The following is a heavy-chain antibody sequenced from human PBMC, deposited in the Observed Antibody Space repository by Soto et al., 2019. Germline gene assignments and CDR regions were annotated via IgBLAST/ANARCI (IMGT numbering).Heavy chain of an antibody. V-gene: IGHV1-69*13. CDR2: IIPIFGTA. J-gene: IGHJ6*02. CDR3: ARSTPPYSSSHYGMDV. Sequence: SVKVSCKASGGTFSSYAISWVRQAPGQGLEWMGGIIPIFGTANYAQKFQGRVTITADESTSTAYMELSSLRSEDTAVYYCARSTPPYSSSHYGMDVWGQGTTVTVSS. D-gene: IGHD6-13*01. CDR1: GGTFSSYA.